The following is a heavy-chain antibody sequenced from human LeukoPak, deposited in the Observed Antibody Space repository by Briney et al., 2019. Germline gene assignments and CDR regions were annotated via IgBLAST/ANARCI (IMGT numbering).Heavy chain of an antibody. D-gene: IGHD3-16*01. Sequence: SQTLSLTCALSGDTLSSNSAAWNWISQSPSRGLEWLERTYYRSKWYNDYAVSVKSQITINPDTSKNQFSLQLNSVTPEDTAVYYCARAPRGIFDYWGQGTLVTVSS. CDR3: ARAPRGIFDY. CDR2: TYYRSKWYN. J-gene: IGHJ4*02. CDR1: GDTLSSNSAA. V-gene: IGHV6-1*01.